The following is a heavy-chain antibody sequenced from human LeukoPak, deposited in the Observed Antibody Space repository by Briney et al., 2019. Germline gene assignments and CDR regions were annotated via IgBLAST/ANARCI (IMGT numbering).Heavy chain of an antibody. CDR2: ISSSSITI. CDR1: GFTCSSYS. J-gene: IGHJ4*02. Sequence: PGGSLTLACAASGFTCSSYSLSCVRQAPGKGLEGVSYISSSSITIYYADSGKGRFTISRDNAKNSLHLQMNSLRDEDTAVYYCARWDTSHFDYWGQGTLVTVSS. V-gene: IGHV3-48*02. D-gene: IGHD5-18*01. CDR3: ARWDTSHFDY.